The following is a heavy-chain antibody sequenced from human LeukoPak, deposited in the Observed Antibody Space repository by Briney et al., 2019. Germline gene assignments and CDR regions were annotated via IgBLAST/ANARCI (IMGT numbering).Heavy chain of an antibody. V-gene: IGHV4-34*01. D-gene: IGHD2-2*01. CDR1: GGSFSGYY. CDR3: ARGRGEFGINCSSTSCYVPGDFDY. J-gene: IGHJ4*02. CDR2: INHSGST. Sequence: SETLSLTCAVYGGSFSGYYWSWIRQPPGKGLEWIEEINHSGSTNYNPSLKSRVTISVDTSKNQFSLKLSSVTAADTAVYYCARGRGEFGINCSSTSCYVPGDFDYWGQGTLVTVSS.